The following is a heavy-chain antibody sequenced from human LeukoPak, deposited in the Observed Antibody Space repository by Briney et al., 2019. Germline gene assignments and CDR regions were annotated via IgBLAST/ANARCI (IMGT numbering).Heavy chain of an antibody. J-gene: IGHJ3*02. V-gene: IGHV3-23*01. CDR3: AKPDWRHDAFDI. Sequence: PGGSLRLSCAASGFTFSSYWMSWVRQAPGKGLEWVSDVSGTGSSTYYADSVKGRFTISRDNSKNTLYLQMNSLRAEDTAVYYCAKPDWRHDAFDIWGQGTMVTVSS. CDR2: VSGTGSST. CDR1: GFTFSSYW. D-gene: IGHD3-3*01.